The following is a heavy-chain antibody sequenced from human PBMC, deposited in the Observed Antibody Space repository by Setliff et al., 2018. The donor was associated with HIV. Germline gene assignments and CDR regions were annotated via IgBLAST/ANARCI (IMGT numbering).Heavy chain of an antibody. CDR3: ARVPFTTGFDS. V-gene: IGHV4-39*07. Sequence: PSETLSLTCTVSGGSISGSYYYWGWIRQPPGKGLEWIGSIYYSGSTYYNPSLKSRVTIDTPKNQCSLTLSSVTAADTAVYYCARVPFTTGFDSWGQGTLVTVSS. CDR2: IYYSGST. J-gene: IGHJ4*02. D-gene: IGHD3-3*01. CDR1: GGSISGSYYY.